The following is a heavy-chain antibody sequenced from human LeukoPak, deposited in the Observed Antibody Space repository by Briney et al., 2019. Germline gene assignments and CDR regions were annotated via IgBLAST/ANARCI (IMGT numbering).Heavy chain of an antibody. V-gene: IGHV3-7*03. Sequence: TGGSLILSCVASGYSFNPYWMSWVRQTPGKGLEWVASISNGGSATYYVDSVRGRFTISRDDAKNSLFLQMNGLRADDTAVYYCTRENYVPDSWGQGTLVTVSS. CDR3: TRENYVPDS. CDR1: GYSFNPYW. CDR2: ISNGGSAT. J-gene: IGHJ4*02. D-gene: IGHD3-10*02.